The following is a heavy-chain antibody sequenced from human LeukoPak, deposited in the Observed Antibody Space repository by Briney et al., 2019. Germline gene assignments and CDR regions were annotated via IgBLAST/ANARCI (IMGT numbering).Heavy chain of an antibody. CDR2: IYYSGST. CDR3: ARPGAYSSSWSPYYFDY. V-gene: IGHV4-39*01. D-gene: IGHD6-13*01. Sequence: SATLSLTCTVSGGSISSSSYYWGWLRQPPGTGLEWIGSIYYSGSTYYNPSLKSRVTISVDTSKNQFSLKLSSVTAADTAVYYCARPGAYSSSWSPYYFDYWGQGTLVTVSS. J-gene: IGHJ4*02. CDR1: GGSISSSSYY.